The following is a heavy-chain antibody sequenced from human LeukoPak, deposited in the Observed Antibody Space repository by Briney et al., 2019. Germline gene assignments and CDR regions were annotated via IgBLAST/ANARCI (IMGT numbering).Heavy chain of an antibody. D-gene: IGHD3-22*01. CDR2: TNTAGTIT. CDR1: GFIFSDYY. J-gene: IGHJ4*02. CDR3: VREAMFDRSLDQ. Sequence: GGSLRLSCAASGFIFSDYYMSWIRQAPGKGLVWVARTNTAGTITTYADSVQGRFTMSRDNGQEKLFLQLTSLRVEDTAVYFCVREAMFDRSLDQWGQGTLVTVSS. V-gene: IGHV3-74*01.